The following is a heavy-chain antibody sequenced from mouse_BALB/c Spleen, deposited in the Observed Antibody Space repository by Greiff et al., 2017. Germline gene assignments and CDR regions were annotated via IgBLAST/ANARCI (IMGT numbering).Heavy chain of an antibody. CDR3: ARSGWLLRYAMDY. CDR1: GFNIKDTY. D-gene: IGHD2-3*01. V-gene: IGHV14-3*02. Sequence: VQLQQSGAELVKPGASVKLSCTASGFNIKDTYMHWVKQRPEQGLEWIGRIDPANGNTKYDPKFQGKATITADTSSNTAYLQLSSLTSEDTAVDYCARSGWLLRYAMDYWGQGTSVTVSA. J-gene: IGHJ4*01. CDR2: IDPANGNT.